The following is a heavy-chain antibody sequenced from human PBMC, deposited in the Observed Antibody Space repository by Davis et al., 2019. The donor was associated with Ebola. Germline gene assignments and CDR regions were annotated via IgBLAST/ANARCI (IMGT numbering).Heavy chain of an antibody. J-gene: IGHJ5*02. Sequence: MPSETLSLTCAVYGGSFSGYYWSWIRQPPGKGLEWIGEINHSGSTNYNPSLKSRVTISVDTSKNQFSLRLSSVTAADTAVYYCARTTKTSISDSGLGYTCVDHWSQGALVTISS. D-gene: IGHD5-24*01. CDR1: GGSFSGYY. V-gene: IGHV4-34*01. CDR3: ARTTKTSISDSGLGYTCVDH. CDR2: INHSGST.